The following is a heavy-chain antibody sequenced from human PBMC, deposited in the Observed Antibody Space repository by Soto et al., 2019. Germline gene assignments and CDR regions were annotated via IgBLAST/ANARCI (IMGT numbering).Heavy chain of an antibody. D-gene: IGHD3-16*01. CDR2: INAGNGNT. J-gene: IGHJ6*02. V-gene: IGHV1-3*01. Sequence: ASVKVSCKASGYTFTSYAMHWVRQAPGQRLEWMGWINAGNGNTKYSQKFQGRVTITRDTSASTAYMELSSLRSEDTAVYYCARDLGGDDYYYGMDVWGQGTTVTSP. CDR3: ARDLGGDDYYYGMDV. CDR1: GYTFTSYA.